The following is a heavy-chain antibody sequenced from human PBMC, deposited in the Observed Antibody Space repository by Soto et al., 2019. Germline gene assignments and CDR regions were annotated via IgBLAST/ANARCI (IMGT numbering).Heavy chain of an antibody. Sequence: VHLLQFGGGLVQPGGSMRLSCAASGFTFSGHDMSWVRQAPGKGLQWVSSISSSGATTFFADSVKGRFAISRDNFNNTLDLHMNFLRAEDTAVYYCAKNWPRSAPFDSWGQGTLVTVSS. J-gene: IGHJ4*02. D-gene: IGHD6-13*01. V-gene: IGHV3-23*01. CDR3: AKNWPRSAPFDS. CDR1: GFTFSGHD. CDR2: ISSSGATT.